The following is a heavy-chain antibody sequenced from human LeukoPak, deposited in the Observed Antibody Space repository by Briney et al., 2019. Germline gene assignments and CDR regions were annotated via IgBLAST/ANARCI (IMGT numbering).Heavy chain of an antibody. CDR1: GYTFTSYY. V-gene: IGHV1-46*01. Sequence: ASVKLSCKASGYTFTSYYMHWVRQAPGQGLEWMGIINPSGGGTSYAQNFQGRVTMTRDTSTSTVYMELSSLKSEDTAVYYCARFHSSLHTAGDYWGQGTRVTFSS. CDR2: INPSGGGT. CDR3: ARFHSSLHTAGDY. D-gene: IGHD5-18*01. J-gene: IGHJ4*02.